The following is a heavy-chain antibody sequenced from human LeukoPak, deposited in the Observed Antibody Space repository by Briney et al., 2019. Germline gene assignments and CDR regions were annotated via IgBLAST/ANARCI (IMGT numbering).Heavy chain of an antibody. CDR3: AKGQQWLVWWFDP. D-gene: IGHD6-19*01. V-gene: IGHV3-30*18. CDR1: GFTFSSYG. CDR2: ISYDGSNK. Sequence: GSLRLSCAASGFTFSSYGMHWVRQAPGKGLEWVAVISYDGSNKYYADSVKGRFTISRDDSKNTLYLQMNSLRAEDTAVYYCAKGQQWLVWWFDPWGQGTLVTVSS. J-gene: IGHJ5*02.